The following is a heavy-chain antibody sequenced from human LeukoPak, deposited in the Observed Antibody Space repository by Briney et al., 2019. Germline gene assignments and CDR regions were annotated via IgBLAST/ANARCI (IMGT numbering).Heavy chain of an antibody. CDR3: ARGAYYYED. J-gene: IGHJ4*02. CDR2: ISSSSSTI. CDR1: GFTFNDHY. D-gene: IGHD3-22*01. Sequence: PGGSLRLSCAASGFTFNDHYMDWVRQAPGKGLEWVSYISSSSSTIYYADSVKGRFTISRDNAKNSLYLQMNSLRAEDTAVYYCARGAYYYEDWGQGTLVTVSS. V-gene: IGHV3-48*01.